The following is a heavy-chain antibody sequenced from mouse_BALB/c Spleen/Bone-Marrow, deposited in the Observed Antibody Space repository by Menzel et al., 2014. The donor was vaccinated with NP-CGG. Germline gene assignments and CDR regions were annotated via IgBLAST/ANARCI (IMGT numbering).Heavy chain of an antibody. V-gene: IGHV5-6-4*01. D-gene: IGHD2-4*01. CDR3: SKDGGYDYSYYFDY. Sequence: EVQVVESGGGLVKPGGSLKLSCAASGFTFSAYSMSWVRQTPESRLEWVATISSGGHDTYYPDSVKGRFTISRDNAKNTLYLQMNSLKSVDSAVYYCSKDGGYDYSYYFDYWGQGTTLTVSS. CDR1: GFTFSAYS. CDR2: ISSGGHDT. J-gene: IGHJ2*01.